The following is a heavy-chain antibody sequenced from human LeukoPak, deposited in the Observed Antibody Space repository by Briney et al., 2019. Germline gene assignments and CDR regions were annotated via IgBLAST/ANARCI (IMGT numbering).Heavy chain of an antibody. J-gene: IGHJ6*02. CDR3: AREPRSRGYYYYGMDV. Sequence: ASVKVSCKASGYTFTSYGISWVRQAPGQGLEWMGWISAYNGNTNYAQKLQRRVTMTTDTYTSTAYMELRSLRSDDTAVYYCAREPRSRGYYYYGMDVSGQGTTVTVSS. CDR1: GYTFTSYG. D-gene: IGHD3-10*01. V-gene: IGHV1-18*01. CDR2: ISAYNGNT.